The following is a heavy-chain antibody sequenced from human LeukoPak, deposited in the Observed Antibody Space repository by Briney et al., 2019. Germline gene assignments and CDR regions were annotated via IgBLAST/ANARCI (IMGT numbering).Heavy chain of an antibody. CDR1: GFTFSRYW. Sequence: PGGSLRLSCAASGFTFSRYWMHWVRQAPGKGLVWVSHISNDGSITTYADSVKGRFTISRDNAKNTLYLQMNSLRAEDTAVYYCVRVGLTNGGFFDSWGQGALVTVSS. V-gene: IGHV3-74*01. CDR3: VRVGLTNGGFFDS. CDR2: ISNDGSIT. D-gene: IGHD2-15*01. J-gene: IGHJ4*02.